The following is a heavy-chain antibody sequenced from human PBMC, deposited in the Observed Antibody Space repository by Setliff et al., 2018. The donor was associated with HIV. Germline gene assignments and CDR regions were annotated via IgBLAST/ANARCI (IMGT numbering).Heavy chain of an antibody. D-gene: IGHD3-3*01. CDR2: INAGNGNT. CDR3: ARGGGGYNFWSGYLRELNY. Sequence: ASVKVSCKASGYTFTSYAMHWVRQAPGQRLEWMGWINAGNGNTKYSQKFQGRVTITRDTSASTAYMELSSLRSEDTAVYYCARGGGGYNFWSGYLRELNYWGQGTLVTVSS. CDR1: GYTFTSYA. V-gene: IGHV1-3*01. J-gene: IGHJ4*02.